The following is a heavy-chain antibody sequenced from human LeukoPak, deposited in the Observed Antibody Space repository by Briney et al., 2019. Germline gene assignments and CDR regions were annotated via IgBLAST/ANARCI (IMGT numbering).Heavy chain of an antibody. D-gene: IGHD5-18*01. CDR2: ISGSGGST. J-gene: IGHJ4*02. Sequence: GGSLRLSCAASGFTFSSYAMSWVRQAPGEGLEWVSAISGSGGSTYYADSVKGRFTISRDNSKNTLYLQMNSLRAEDTAVYYCARPYGYSFGFNYFDYWGQGTLVTVSS. CDR1: GFTFSSYA. V-gene: IGHV3-23*01. CDR3: ARPYGYSFGFNYFDY.